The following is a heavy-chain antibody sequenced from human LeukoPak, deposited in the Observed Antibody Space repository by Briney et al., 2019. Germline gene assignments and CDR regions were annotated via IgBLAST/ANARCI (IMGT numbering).Heavy chain of an antibody. CDR1: GGTFSSYA. D-gene: IGHD6-6*01. CDR2: IIPIFGTA. J-gene: IGHJ5*02. V-gene: IGHV1-69*06. CDR3: ARGVAARRGSWFDP. Sequence: SVKVSCKASGGTFSSYAISWVRQAPGQGLEWVGGIIPIFGTANYAQKFQGRVTITADKSTSTAYMELSSLRSEDTAVYYCARGVAARRGSWFDPWGQGTLVTVSS.